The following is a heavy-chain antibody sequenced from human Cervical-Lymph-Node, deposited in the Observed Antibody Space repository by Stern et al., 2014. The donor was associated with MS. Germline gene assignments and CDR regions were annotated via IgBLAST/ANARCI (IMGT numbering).Heavy chain of an antibody. D-gene: IGHD3-16*01. V-gene: IGHV3-30*04. J-gene: IGHJ6*02. CDR3: AGEGPGDYYYHYGMDV. CDR1: GFTFSSFA. Sequence: VQLVQSGGGVVQPGKSLRLSCAASGFTFSSFAMHWVRQAPGKGLEWVAVISYDERHKYYADSVKGRFTISRDNSNNTVYVQMDRLRAEDTAVYYCAGEGPGDYYYHYGMDVWGQGTTVTVSS. CDR2: ISYDERHK.